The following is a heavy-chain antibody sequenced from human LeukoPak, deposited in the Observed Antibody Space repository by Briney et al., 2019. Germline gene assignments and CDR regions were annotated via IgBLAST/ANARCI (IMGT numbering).Heavy chain of an antibody. D-gene: IGHD5-24*01. CDR2: IDPSDSYT. CDR3: ASLRGATEEFDP. J-gene: IGHJ5*02. Sequence: GESLRISCKGSGYSFTSYWISWVRQMPGKGLEWMGRIDPSDSYTNYSPSFQGHVTISAGKSISTAYLQWSSLKASDTAMYYCASLRGATEEFDPWGQGTLVTVSS. CDR1: GYSFTSYW. V-gene: IGHV5-10-1*01.